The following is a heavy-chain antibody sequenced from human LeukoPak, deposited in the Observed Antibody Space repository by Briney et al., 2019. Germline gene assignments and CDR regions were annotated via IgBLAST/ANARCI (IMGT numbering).Heavy chain of an antibody. D-gene: IGHD3-10*01. CDR1: GFTFSNYE. Sequence: PGGSLRLSCAASGFTFSNYEMHWVRRAPGKGLEWVSYISSGGSTVYYADSVKGRFTVSRDNVKNSLYLQVSSLRAEDTAVYYCARGGSFVEYWGQGTLVIVSS. CDR2: ISSGGSTV. CDR3: ARGGSFVEY. J-gene: IGHJ4*02. V-gene: IGHV3-48*03.